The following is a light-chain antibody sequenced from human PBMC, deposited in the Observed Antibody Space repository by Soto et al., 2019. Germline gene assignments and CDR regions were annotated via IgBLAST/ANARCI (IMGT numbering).Light chain of an antibody. Sequence: VLTQSPGTLSLSPGERATLSCRASQSVSNNYLAWYQQKPGQAPRLVIYGASNRATGIPDRFSASGSGTDFTLTISRLEPEDFAVYYCQQYISSPLTFGQGTKVDNK. CDR3: QQYISSPLT. CDR2: GAS. J-gene: IGKJ1*01. V-gene: IGKV3-20*01. CDR1: QSVSNNY.